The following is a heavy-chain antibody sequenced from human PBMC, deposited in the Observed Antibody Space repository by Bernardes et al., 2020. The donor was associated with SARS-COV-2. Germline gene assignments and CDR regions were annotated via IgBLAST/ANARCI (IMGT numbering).Heavy chain of an antibody. V-gene: IGHV1-69*13. J-gene: IGHJ4*02. D-gene: IGHD3-16*01. CDR2: IIPVYGTT. Sequence: SVKVSCKASGGTFSSFAISWVRQAPGQGLEWMGDIIPVYGTTIYPQKFQDRLTINADESTSTAYMELGGLTSEDTAVYYFARDGGRGDFRSGDYLDHWGQGTLVTVSS. CDR1: GGTFSSFA. CDR3: ARDGGRGDFRSGDYLDH.